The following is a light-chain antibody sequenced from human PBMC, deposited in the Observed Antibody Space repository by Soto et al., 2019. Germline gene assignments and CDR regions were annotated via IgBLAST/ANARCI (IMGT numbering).Light chain of an antibody. J-gene: IGKJ1*01. V-gene: IGKV3-15*01. CDR2: GAS. Sequence: DKLMSQSPATLSVSPGERVTLSCRASQNIHNHMSWFLQKPGQTPRLLIYGASTRATGIPARFSGSGSGTEFTLTISSLQSEDFAVYYCQQYNNWPTWTFGQGSKVDIK. CDR3: QQYNNWPTWT. CDR1: QNIHNH.